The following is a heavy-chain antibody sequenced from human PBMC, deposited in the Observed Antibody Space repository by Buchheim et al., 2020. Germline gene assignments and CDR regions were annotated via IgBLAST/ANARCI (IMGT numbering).Heavy chain of an antibody. Sequence: QVQLVESGGGVVHPERSLRLSCVASGFTFSNYGMHWVRQAPGKGLEWLAVIWYDGSIQYYADSVKGRFTISSDNSEKTLYLHMDSLRVEDTAVYYCARDPGWRLDYWGQGPL. V-gene: IGHV3-33*01. CDR2: IWYDGSIQ. J-gene: IGHJ4*02. CDR3: ARDPGWRLDY. CDR1: GFTFSNYG. D-gene: IGHD3-9*01.